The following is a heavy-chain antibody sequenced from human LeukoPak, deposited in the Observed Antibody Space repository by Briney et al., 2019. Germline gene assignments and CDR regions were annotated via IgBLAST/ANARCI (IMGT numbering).Heavy chain of an antibody. D-gene: IGHD4-17*01. CDR3: ARDDPSNDYGDFDY. CDR2: ISWNSGSI. CDR1: GFTFDDYA. J-gene: IGHJ4*02. Sequence: GRSLRLSCAASGFTFDDYAMHWVRQAPGKGQEWVSGISWNSGSIGYADSVKGRITISRDNAKNSVHLQMSSLTVDDTAVYYCARDDPSNDYGDFDYWGQGTLVTVSS. V-gene: IGHV3-9*01.